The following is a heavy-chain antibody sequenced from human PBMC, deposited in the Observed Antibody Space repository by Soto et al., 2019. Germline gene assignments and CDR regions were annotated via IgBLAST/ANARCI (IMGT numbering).Heavy chain of an antibody. CDR1: GFTFSSYA. CDR2: ISYDGSNK. Sequence: PGGSLRLSCAASGFTFSSYAMHWVRQAPGKGLEWVAVISYDGSNKYYADSVKGRFTISRDNSKNTLYLQMNSLRAEDTAVYYCARVIFSGIAAAGPDYWGQGTLVTVSS. CDR3: ARVIFSGIAAAGPDY. D-gene: IGHD6-13*01. V-gene: IGHV3-30-3*01. J-gene: IGHJ4*02.